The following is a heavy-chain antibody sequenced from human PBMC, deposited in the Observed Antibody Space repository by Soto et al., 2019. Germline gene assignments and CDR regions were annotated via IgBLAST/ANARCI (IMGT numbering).Heavy chain of an antibody. J-gene: IGHJ4*02. D-gene: IGHD2-15*01. CDR2: IYHSGST. V-gene: IGHV4-30-2*01. Sequence: QLQLQESGSGLVKPSQTLSLTCAVSGGSISSGGYSWSWIRQPPGKSLEWIGYIYHSGSTFYNPSIQGRVTISVDRSKNQFSLKLSSVTAADTAVYYCARGQVVAAQHWGQGTMVTVSS. CDR3: ARGQVVAAQH. CDR1: GGSISSGGYS.